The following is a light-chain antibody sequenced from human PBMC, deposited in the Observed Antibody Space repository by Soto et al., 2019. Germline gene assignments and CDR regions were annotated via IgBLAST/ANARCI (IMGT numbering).Light chain of an antibody. J-gene: IGKJ1*01. V-gene: IGKV1-9*01. Sequence: IQLTQSPSSLYASVGDRVNITCWASQEISGYLAWYKLTPGKAPKLQIYGVPTLQDGVSSRFNGRGSETDYSITIRSLQPEDFETYYCQNLHWAFGPGT. CDR1: QEISGY. CDR2: GVP. CDR3: QNLHWA.